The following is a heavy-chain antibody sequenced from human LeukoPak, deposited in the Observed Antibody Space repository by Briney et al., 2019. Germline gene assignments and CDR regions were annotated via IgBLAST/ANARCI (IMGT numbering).Heavy chain of an antibody. J-gene: IGHJ3*02. D-gene: IGHD5-24*01. CDR1: GGSISSYY. CDR3: ARAFGRDGYNWAFDI. Sequence: SETLSLTCTVSGGSISSYYWSWIRQSAGKGLEWIGRIHITGSTNYNPSLKSRVTMSLDTSKNQFSLKLSSVTAADTAVYYCARAFGRDGYNWAFDIWGQGTMVTVSS. CDR2: IHITGST. V-gene: IGHV4-4*07.